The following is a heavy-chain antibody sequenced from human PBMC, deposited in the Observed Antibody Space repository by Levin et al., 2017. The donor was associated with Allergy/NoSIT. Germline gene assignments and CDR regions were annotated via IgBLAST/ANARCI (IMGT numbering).Heavy chain of an antibody. CDR3: ARQLGNFWSGYNYFDY. CDR2: ISSTGSTI. CDR1: GFTFSSYE. Sequence: GGSLRLSCAASGFTFSSYEMNWVRRAPGKGLEWVSYISSTGSTIYSADSVKGRFSISRDNAKNSLYLHMNSLRAEDTAVYYCARQLGNFWSGYNYFDYWGQGTLVTVSS. D-gene: IGHD3-3*01. J-gene: IGHJ4*02. V-gene: IGHV3-48*03.